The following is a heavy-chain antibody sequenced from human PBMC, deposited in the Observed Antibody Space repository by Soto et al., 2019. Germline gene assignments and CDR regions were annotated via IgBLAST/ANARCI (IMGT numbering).Heavy chain of an antibody. Sequence: QVQLQESGPGLVKPSETLSLTCTVSGGSVSSGDYYWSWIRQPPGKGLEWIGNIYYLGNTNYNPSLKSRVTVSLDTSKNLFSLRLTPVTAADTAVYYCARIPVDTAMIYWLDPWGQGTLVTVSS. J-gene: IGHJ5*02. CDR3: ARIPVDTAMIYWLDP. CDR2: IYYLGNT. D-gene: IGHD5-18*01. V-gene: IGHV4-61*08. CDR1: GGSVSSGDYY.